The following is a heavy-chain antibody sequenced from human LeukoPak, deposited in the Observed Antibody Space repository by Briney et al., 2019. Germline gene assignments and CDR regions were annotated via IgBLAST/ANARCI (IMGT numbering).Heavy chain of an antibody. Sequence: SETLSLTCTVSGGSISSGGYYWSWIRQPPGKGLEWIGYIYHSGSTYYNPSLKSRVTISVDRSKNQFSLKLSSVTAADTAVYYCARLTSSTEPGIAAAGSPDDFDYWGQGTLVTVSS. V-gene: IGHV4-30-2*01. D-gene: IGHD6-13*01. CDR2: IYHSGST. J-gene: IGHJ4*02. CDR3: ARLTSSTEPGIAAAGSPDDFDY. CDR1: GGSISSGGYY.